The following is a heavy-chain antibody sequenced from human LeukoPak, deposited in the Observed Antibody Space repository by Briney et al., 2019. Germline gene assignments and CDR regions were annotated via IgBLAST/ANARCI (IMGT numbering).Heavy chain of an antibody. V-gene: IGHV3-21*01. CDR1: GFTFSSYH. D-gene: IGHD6-19*01. CDR3: ARRPSYSSANFDY. J-gene: IGHJ4*02. Sequence: GVSLRLSCAASGFTFSSYHMNWVRQAPGKGLEWVSSISSSHIYYTDSVQGRFTISRDNAKNSLYLQMNSLRAEDTAVYYCARRPSYSSANFDYWGQGTLVTVSS. CDR2: ISSSHI.